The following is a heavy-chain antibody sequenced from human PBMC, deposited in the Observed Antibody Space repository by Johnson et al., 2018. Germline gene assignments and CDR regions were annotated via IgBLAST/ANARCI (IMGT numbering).Heavy chain of an antibody. D-gene: IGHD2-15*01. CDR2: INTDGIGT. CDR3: ENVVAATRLDAFDI. J-gene: IGHJ3*02. CDR1: GFTFSSYW. V-gene: IGHV3-74*01. Sequence: VQLQESGGGSVQPGGSLRLSCAASGFTFSSYWMHWVRQAPGKGLVWVSRINTDGIGTNYADSVKGRFTISRDNSKNTLYLQMNRLRAEDPAVIYCENVVAATRLDAFDIWGQGTMVTVSS.